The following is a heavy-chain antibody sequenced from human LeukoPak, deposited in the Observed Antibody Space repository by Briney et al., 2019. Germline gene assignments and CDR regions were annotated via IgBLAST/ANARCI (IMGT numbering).Heavy chain of an antibody. CDR1: GITFADYS. CDR3: VRDDSTSWYFKH. Sequence: GGSLRLSCAGSGITFADYSMNWVRQAPGKGLEWVSYITGSDGGIYYADSVKGRFTISRDDAKNSLYLQMNSLRAEDTAVYYCVRDDSTSWYFKHWGQGTLVTVSS. V-gene: IGHV3-48*04. D-gene: IGHD2-2*01. CDR2: ITGSDGGI. J-gene: IGHJ1*01.